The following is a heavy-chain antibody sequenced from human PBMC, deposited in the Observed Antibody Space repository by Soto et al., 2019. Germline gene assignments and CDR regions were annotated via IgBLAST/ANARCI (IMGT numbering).Heavy chain of an antibody. V-gene: IGHV3-7*03. J-gene: IGHJ3*02. D-gene: IGHD3-10*01. CDR3: VREGRLLGAFDI. CDR1: GFTSGSYW. CDR2: IQQDGRER. Sequence: LRLSCEASGFTSGSYWMAWVRQAPGKGLEWVANIQQDGRERHYGDSVKGRFTISRDNAKNSLYLEMNSLRAEDTAFYYCVREGRLLGAFDIWGQGTMVTVSS.